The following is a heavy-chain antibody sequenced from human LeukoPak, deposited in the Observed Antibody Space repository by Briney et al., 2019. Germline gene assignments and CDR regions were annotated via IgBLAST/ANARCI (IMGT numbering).Heavy chain of an antibody. Sequence: TGGSLRLSCIGSGFTFADYGLSWFRQAPGKGLEWVGFIRGKALGWTTEYAASVKGRFSMSRDDSKNIAYLQMDNLKTEDTAVYYCSTGFWRLGFDYWGQGTLVIVSS. CDR2: IRGKALGWTT. V-gene: IGHV3-49*03. J-gene: IGHJ4*02. CDR3: STGFWRLGFDY. D-gene: IGHD3-3*01. CDR1: GFTFADYG.